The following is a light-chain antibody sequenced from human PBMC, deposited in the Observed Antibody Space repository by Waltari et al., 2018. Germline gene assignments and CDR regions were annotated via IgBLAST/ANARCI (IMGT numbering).Light chain of an antibody. CDR2: AAS. CDR3: QQLNSSPPT. CDR1: QGISSY. J-gene: IGKJ4*01. V-gene: IGKV1-9*01. Sequence: DIQLTQSPSFLSASVGDRVTITCRASQGISSYLAWYQQKPGKAPNLLIYAASTLQSGVPSRFSGSGSGTEFTLTISSLQPEDFATYYCQQLNSSPPTFGGGTKVEIK.